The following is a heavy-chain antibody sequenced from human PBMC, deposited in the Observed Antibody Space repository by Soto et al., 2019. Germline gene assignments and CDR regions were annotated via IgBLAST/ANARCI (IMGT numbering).Heavy chain of an antibody. CDR1: GYIFTSYW. CDR2: IYPGDSDT. CDR3: ARGGGGSGWYSPFGY. Sequence: PGESLKISCKGSGYIFTSYWIAWVRQMPGKGLEWMGTIYPGDSDTRYSPSFQGQVTISADKSISTAYLQWSSLKASDTAMYYCARGGGGSGWYSPFGYWGQGTLVTVSS. J-gene: IGHJ4*02. D-gene: IGHD6-19*01. V-gene: IGHV5-51*01.